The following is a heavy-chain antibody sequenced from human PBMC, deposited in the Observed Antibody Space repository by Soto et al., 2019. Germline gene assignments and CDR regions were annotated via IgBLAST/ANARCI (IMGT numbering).Heavy chain of an antibody. CDR2: ISGTGGGT. CDR3: AKRAFHGSGIPNYYRMDV. V-gene: IGHV3-23*01. J-gene: IGHJ6*02. Sequence: EVHLLESGGGLVQPGGSLRLSCAASGFTFSNYAMTWVRQAPGKGLEWVSVISGTGGGTNNADSAKGRFTTSRDNSKNTLYLQMNSLRDEDTAVYYCAKRAFHGSGIPNYYRMDVWGQGTAVTVSS. D-gene: IGHD3-10*01. CDR1: GFTFSNYA.